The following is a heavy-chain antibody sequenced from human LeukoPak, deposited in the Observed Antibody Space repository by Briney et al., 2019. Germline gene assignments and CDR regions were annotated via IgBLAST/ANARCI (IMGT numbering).Heavy chain of an antibody. V-gene: IGHV4-39*07. CDR1: GDSISSSSSY. J-gene: IGHJ4*02. Sequence: SETLSLTCTVSGDSISSSSSYWGWIRQPPGKGLEWIGSIYYSGSTYYNPSLKSRVTISVDTSKNQFSLKLSSVTAADTAVYYCASAGYSSGWYRGDFDYWGQGTLVTVSS. D-gene: IGHD6-19*01. CDR2: IYYSGST. CDR3: ASAGYSSGWYRGDFDY.